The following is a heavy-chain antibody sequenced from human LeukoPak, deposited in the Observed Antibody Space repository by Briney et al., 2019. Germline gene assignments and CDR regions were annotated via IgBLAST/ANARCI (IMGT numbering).Heavy chain of an antibody. CDR2: ISYDGSNK. J-gene: IGHJ4*02. V-gene: IGHV3-30-3*01. D-gene: IGHD3-22*01. CDR1: GFTFSSYA. Sequence: PGGSLRLSCAASGFTFSSYAMHWVRQAPGKGLEWVAVISYDGSNKYYADSVKGRFTISRDNSKNTLFLQMNNLRAEDTAVYYCARGRSTDSYDGRLHWGQGTLVTVSS. CDR3: ARGRSTDSYDGRLH.